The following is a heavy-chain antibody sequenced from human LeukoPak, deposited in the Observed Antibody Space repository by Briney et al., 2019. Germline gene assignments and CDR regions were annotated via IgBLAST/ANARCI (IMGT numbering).Heavy chain of an antibody. Sequence: SETLSLTCTVSGDSVSNGNYYWSWLRQPPGKALEWIGYIYYTGKTYYNPSLEGRVTILVDTSRNHFSVKLSSVTAADTAVYYCARDVGDWFDPWGQGTLVTVSS. J-gene: IGHJ5*02. D-gene: IGHD3-10*01. CDR3: ARDVGDWFDP. CDR2: IYYTGKT. V-gene: IGHV4-61*03. CDR1: GDSVSNGNYY.